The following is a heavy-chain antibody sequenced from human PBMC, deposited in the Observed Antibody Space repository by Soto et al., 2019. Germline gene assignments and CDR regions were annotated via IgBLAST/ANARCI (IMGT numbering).Heavy chain of an antibody. J-gene: IGHJ4*02. D-gene: IGHD3-16*02. CDR1: GFTFSSYG. Sequence: QVQLVESGGGVVQPGRSLRLSCAASGFTFSSYGMHWVRQAPGKGLEWVAVIWYDGSNKYYADSVKGRFTISRDNSKNTLYLQMYSRRAEDTSVYYCARESVTFGGVIAFDYWGQGTLVTVSS. CDR2: IWYDGSNK. V-gene: IGHV3-33*01. CDR3: ARESVTFGGVIAFDY.